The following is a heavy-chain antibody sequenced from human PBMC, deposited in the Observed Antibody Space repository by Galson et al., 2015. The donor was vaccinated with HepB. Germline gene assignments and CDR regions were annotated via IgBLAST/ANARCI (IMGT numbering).Heavy chain of an antibody. V-gene: IGHV3-74*01. CDR3: VRDWMSYYMDV. Sequence: SLRLSCAVSGFSFSSYWMHWVRQAPGKGLVWVSRINSDGRSTNYADSVKGRFTVSRDNAKNTLYLQMNSLRAEDTAVYFCVRDWMSYYMDVWGKGTTVTVS. CDR1: GFSFSSYW. CDR2: INSDGRST. J-gene: IGHJ6*03. D-gene: IGHD2-2*03.